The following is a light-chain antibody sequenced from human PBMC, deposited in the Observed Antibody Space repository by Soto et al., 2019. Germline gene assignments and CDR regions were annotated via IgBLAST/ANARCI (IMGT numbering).Light chain of an antibody. J-gene: IGKJ2*01. CDR2: DAS. Sequence: EIVLTQSPATLSLSPGERATLSCRASQSVSSSLVWYQQKPGQAPRLLIYDASNSATGIPARFSGSGSGTHYTLTISSLEPEDFAVYYCQLRSNWPPYTFGQGTKLEIK. CDR3: QLRSNWPPYT. CDR1: QSVSSS. V-gene: IGKV3-11*01.